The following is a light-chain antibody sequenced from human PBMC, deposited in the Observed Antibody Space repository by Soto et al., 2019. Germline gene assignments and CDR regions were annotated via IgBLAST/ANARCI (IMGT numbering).Light chain of an antibody. CDR2: GIR. CDR1: SSNLGAGYD. J-gene: IGLJ3*02. CDR3: QAYDYSLTASV. Sequence: QSVLTQPPSVPGAPGQRVTIPCTGTSSNLGAGYDVHWYQQLPGPAPKLVINGIRNRPSGVPERFSGSKSGTSASLAITGLQAEDEGDYYCQAYDYSLTASVFGGGTKLTVL. V-gene: IGLV1-40*01.